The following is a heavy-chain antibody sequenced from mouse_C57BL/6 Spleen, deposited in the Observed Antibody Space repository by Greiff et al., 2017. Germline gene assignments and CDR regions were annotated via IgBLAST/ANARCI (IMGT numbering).Heavy chain of an antibody. V-gene: IGHV1-64*01. CDR2: IHPNSGST. D-gene: IGHD1-1*01. Sequence: SGAELVKPGASVKLSCKASGYTFTSYWMHWVKQRPGQGLEWIGMIHPNSGSTNYNEKFKGKATLTVDKSSSTAYMQLSSLTSEDSAVYYCDYGSSPYARDYWGQGTSVTVSS. CDR1: GYTFTSYW. CDR3: DYGSSPYARDY. J-gene: IGHJ4*01.